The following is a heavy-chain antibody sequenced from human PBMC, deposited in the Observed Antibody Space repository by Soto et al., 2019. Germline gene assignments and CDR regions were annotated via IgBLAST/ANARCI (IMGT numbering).Heavy chain of an antibody. D-gene: IGHD6-6*01. CDR3: ARATYSSSSPYMDV. Sequence: GGSLRLSCAASGFTVSSNYMSWVRQAPGKGLEWVSFIYSGVSTHYADSVKGRFTISRDNSKNTLYLQMNSLRAEDTAVYYCARATYSSSSPYMDVWGKGTTVTVSS. V-gene: IGHV3-66*01. J-gene: IGHJ6*03. CDR1: GFTVSSNY. CDR2: IYSGVST.